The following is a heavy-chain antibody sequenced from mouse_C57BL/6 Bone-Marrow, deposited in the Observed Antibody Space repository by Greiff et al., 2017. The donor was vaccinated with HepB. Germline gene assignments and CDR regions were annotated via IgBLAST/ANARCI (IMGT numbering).Heavy chain of an antibody. Sequence: QVHVKQPGAELVKPGASVKMSCKASGYTFTSYWITWVKQRPGQGLEWIGDIYPGSGSTNYNEKFKSKATLTVDTSSSTAYMQLSSLTSEDSAVYYCAEYGNYWGQGTSVTVSS. CDR1: GYTFTSYW. D-gene: IGHD2-1*01. V-gene: IGHV1-55*01. J-gene: IGHJ4*01. CDR3: AEYGNY. CDR2: IYPGSGST.